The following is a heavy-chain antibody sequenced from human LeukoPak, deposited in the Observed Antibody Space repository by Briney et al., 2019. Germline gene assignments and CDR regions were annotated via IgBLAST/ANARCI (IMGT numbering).Heavy chain of an antibody. J-gene: IGHJ6*03. CDR3: AREVGATTVDYYYYMDV. Sequence: PSETLSLTCTVSGYSISSGYYWGWIRQPPGKGLEWIGSIYHSGSTYYNPSLKSRVTMSVDTSKNQFSLKLSSVTAADTAVYYCAREVGATTVDYYYYMDVWGKGTTVTISS. V-gene: IGHV4-38-2*02. CDR2: IYHSGST. CDR1: GYSISSGYY. D-gene: IGHD1-26*01.